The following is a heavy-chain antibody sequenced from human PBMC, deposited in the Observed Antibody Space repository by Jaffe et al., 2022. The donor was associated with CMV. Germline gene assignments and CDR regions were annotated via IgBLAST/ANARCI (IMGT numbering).Heavy chain of an antibody. Sequence: EVQLVESGGGLVKPGGSLRLSCAASGFTFSSYSMNWVRQAPGKGLEWVSSISSSSSYIYYADSVKGRFTISRDNAKNSLYLQMNSLRAEDTAVYYCARGANYYDSSGYYPHYYYYYYMDVWGKGTTVTVSS. V-gene: IGHV3-21*01. CDR3: ARGANYYDSSGYYPHYYYYYYMDV. D-gene: IGHD3-22*01. J-gene: IGHJ6*03. CDR1: GFTFSSYS. CDR2: ISSSSSYI.